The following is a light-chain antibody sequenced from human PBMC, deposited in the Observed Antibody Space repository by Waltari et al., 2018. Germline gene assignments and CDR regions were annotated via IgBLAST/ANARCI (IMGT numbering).Light chain of an antibody. CDR1: QNVNSN. CDR2: RSS. CDR3: QQYNNWPLT. Sequence: EVVMTQSPATLSVSPGERATLSCRASQNVNSNLAWYQQKPGQAPRLLIYRSSTRATVIPARFSGSGSGTEFTLTIRSVQSEDFAVYYCQQYNNWPLTFGGGTKVEI. J-gene: IGKJ4*01. V-gene: IGKV3-15*01.